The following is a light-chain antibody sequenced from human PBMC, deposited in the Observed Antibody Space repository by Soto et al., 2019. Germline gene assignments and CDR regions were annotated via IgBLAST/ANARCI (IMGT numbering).Light chain of an antibody. CDR2: DAS. CDR1: QSVSSY. Sequence: EIVLTQSPATLSLSPGERATLSCRASQSVSSYLALYQQKPGQAPRLLIYDASNRATGIPARFSGSGSGTDFTLTISSLEPEDFAVYYCQQRSNWPALTFGGGTKVDIK. CDR3: QQRSNWPALT. J-gene: IGKJ4*01. V-gene: IGKV3-11*01.